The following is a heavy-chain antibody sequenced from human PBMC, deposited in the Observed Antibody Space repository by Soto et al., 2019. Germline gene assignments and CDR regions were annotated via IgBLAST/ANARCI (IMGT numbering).Heavy chain of an antibody. D-gene: IGHD2-15*01. Sequence: SETLSLTCTVSGGSISIYYWSWVRQPAGKGLEWIGRIYTSGSTNYNPSLKSRVTMSVDTSKNQFSLRLTSVTAADTAIYYCARQHCRGGGCYSGTPSYYYFGMDVWGQGTTVTVSS. J-gene: IGHJ6*02. CDR1: GGSISIYY. CDR3: ARQHCRGGGCYSGTPSYYYFGMDV. V-gene: IGHV4-4*07. CDR2: IYTSGST.